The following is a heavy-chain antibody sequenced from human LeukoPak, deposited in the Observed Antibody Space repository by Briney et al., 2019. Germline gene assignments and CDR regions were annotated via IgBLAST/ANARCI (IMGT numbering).Heavy chain of an antibody. CDR2: IYYSGST. V-gene: IGHV4-30-4*01. CDR1: GGSISSGDYY. D-gene: IGHD1-14*01. J-gene: IGHJ4*02. Sequence: SETLSLTCTVSGGSISSGDYYWSWIRQPPGKGLEWIGYIYYSGSTYYNPSLKSRVTISVDTSKNQFSLKLSSVTAADTAVYYWARGDAEFFTYWGQETLVTVPS. CDR3: ARGDAEFFTY.